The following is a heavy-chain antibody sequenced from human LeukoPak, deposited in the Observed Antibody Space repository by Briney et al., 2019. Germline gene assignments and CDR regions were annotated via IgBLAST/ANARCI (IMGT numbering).Heavy chain of an antibody. CDR2: INPNSGGT. CDR3: ARVPPGIAVAGNS. J-gene: IGHJ4*02. Sequence: ASVKVSCKASGYTFTGYYMHLVRQAPGQGLEWMGWINPNSGGTNYAQKFQGRVTMTRDTSISTAYMELSRLRSDDTAVYYCARVPPGIAVAGNSWGQGTLVTVSS. V-gene: IGHV1-2*02. CDR1: GYTFTGYY. D-gene: IGHD6-19*01.